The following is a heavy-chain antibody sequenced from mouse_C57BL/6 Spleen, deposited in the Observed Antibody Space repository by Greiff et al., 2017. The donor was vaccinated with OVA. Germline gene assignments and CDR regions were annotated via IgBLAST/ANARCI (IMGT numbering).Heavy chain of an antibody. Sequence: EVQRVESGGGLVKPGGSLKLSCAASGFTFSSYAMSWVRQTPEKRLEWVATISDGGSYTYYPDNVKGRFTISRDNAKNNLYLQMSHLKSEDTAMYYCARDMKYAMDYWGQGTSVTVSS. CDR2: ISDGGSYT. V-gene: IGHV5-4*01. CDR3: ARDMKYAMDY. CDR1: GFTFSSYA. J-gene: IGHJ4*01. D-gene: IGHD2-3*01.